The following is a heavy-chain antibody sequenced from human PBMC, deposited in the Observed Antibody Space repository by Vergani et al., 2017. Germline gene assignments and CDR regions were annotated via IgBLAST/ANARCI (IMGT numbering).Heavy chain of an antibody. Sequence: QVQLQQWGAGLLKPSETLSLTCAVYGGSFSGYYWSWIRQPPGKGLEWIGEIKHSGSAYYNPPLKSRVTISVDTSKNQFSRKLSSVTAADTAVYYCAGCNYDFWSGYYTTGGDWFDPWGQGTLVTVSS. CDR3: AGCNYDFWSGYYTTGGDWFDP. V-gene: IGHV4-34*01. CDR1: GGSFSGYY. J-gene: IGHJ5*02. D-gene: IGHD3-3*01. CDR2: IKHSGSA.